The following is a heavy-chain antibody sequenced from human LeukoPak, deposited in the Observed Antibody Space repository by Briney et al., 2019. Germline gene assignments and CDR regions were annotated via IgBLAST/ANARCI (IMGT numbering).Heavy chain of an antibody. V-gene: IGHV4-30-4*08. CDR1: SGSINTANYY. CDR2: ISYSGTP. D-gene: IGHD4-17*01. CDR3: ARDRYGDFEDY. J-gene: IGHJ4*02. Sequence: SETLSLTCNVSSGSINTANYYWTWIRQPPGKGLEWIGYISYSGTPYYNPSLNSRVTISLDTSKNQFSLRLNSVTAADTAMYYCARDRYGDFEDYWGQGTLVTVSS.